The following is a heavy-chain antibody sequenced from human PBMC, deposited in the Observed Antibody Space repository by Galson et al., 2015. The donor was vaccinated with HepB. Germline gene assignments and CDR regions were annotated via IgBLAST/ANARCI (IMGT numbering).Heavy chain of an antibody. V-gene: IGHV3-23*01. J-gene: IGHJ4*02. CDR3: AKADSSSWPYYFDY. D-gene: IGHD6-13*01. CDR2: ISGNGGNT. CDR1: RFTFSTYA. Sequence: SLRLSCAASRFTFSTYAMSWVRQAPGKGLEWVSFISGNGGNTYYADSVKGRFTISRDNSKNTLYLKMNSLRAEDTAVYYCAKADSSSWPYYFDYWGQGTPVTVSS.